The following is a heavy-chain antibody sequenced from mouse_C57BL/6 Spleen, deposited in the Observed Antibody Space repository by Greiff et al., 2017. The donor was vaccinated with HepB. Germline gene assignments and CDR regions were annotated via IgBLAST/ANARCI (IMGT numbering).Heavy chain of an antibody. Sequence: VQLQQSGAELVRPGSSVKLSCKASGYTFTSYWMHWVKQRPIQGLEWIGNIDPSDSETHYNQKFKDKATLTVDKSSSTAYMQLSSLTSEDSAVYCCARDYYGSSSLAYWGQGTLVTVSA. CDR3: ARDYYGSSSLAY. J-gene: IGHJ3*01. CDR1: GYTFTSYW. CDR2: IDPSDSET. V-gene: IGHV1-52*01. D-gene: IGHD1-1*01.